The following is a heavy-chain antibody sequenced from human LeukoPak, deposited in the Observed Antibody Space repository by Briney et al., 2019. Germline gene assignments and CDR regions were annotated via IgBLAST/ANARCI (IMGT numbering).Heavy chain of an antibody. J-gene: IGHJ4*02. Sequence: GASVKVSCKASGYTFTNYGLNWVRQAPGQGLEWMGWISGFNGDTNYAQNFQGRVTMTTNTSTNTAYMERRSLTSDDTAIYFCARDGFVGDTALDYWGQGTLVTVSA. D-gene: IGHD5-18*01. V-gene: IGHV1-18*01. CDR3: ARDGFVGDTALDY. CDR2: ISGFNGDT. CDR1: GYTFTNYG.